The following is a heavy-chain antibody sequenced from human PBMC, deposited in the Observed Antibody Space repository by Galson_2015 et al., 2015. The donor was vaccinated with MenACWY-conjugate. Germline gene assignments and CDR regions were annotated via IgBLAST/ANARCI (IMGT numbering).Heavy chain of an antibody. CDR2: ITTDVTNT. V-gene: IGHV3-74*01. D-gene: IGHD3-22*01. CDR3: ARDYYHSSGYTIRGPFDS. CDR1: GFTFSSYW. J-gene: IGHJ4*02. Sequence: SLRLSCAATGFTFSSYWIHWVRQAPGKGLVWVSRITTDVTNTAYADSVKGRFTLSRDNAKNTVYLQMNSLRAEDTAVYYCARDYYHSSGYTIRGPFDSWGRGTLVTVSS.